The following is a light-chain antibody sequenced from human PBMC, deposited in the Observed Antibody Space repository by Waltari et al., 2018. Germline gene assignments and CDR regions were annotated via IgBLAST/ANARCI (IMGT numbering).Light chain of an antibody. Sequence: QSALTQPASVSGSPGQPITISCTGTRSDVGRHRLVSWYRPHPGEAPRVMIFEDTKRPSGVSNRFSGSKSGNTASLTISGLQVEDEADYYCFSYTVTNTWLFGGGTKLTVL. CDR3: FSYTVTNTWL. CDR2: EDT. V-gene: IGLV2-23*01. CDR1: RSDVGRHRL. J-gene: IGLJ3*02.